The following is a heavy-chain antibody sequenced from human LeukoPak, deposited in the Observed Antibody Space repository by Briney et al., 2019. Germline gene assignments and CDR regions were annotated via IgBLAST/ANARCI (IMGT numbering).Heavy chain of an antibody. J-gene: IGHJ4*02. V-gene: IGHV3-21*01. CDR1: GFTVSSNY. Sequence: GGSLRLSCAASGFTVSSNYMSWVRQAPGKGLEWVSSISSSSSYIYYADSVKGRFTISRDNAKNSLYLQMNSLRAEDTAVYYCARDGTYYDFWSAYYFDYWGQGTLVTVSS. CDR3: ARDGTYYDFWSAYYFDY. CDR2: ISSSSSYI. D-gene: IGHD3-3*01.